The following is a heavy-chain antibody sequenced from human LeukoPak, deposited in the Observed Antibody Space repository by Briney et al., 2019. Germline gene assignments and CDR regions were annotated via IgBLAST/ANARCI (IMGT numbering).Heavy chain of an antibody. Sequence: PGGSLRLSCAASGFTFSSYGMHWVRQAPGKGLEWVAFIRYDGSNKYYADSVKGRFTISSDNSKNTLYLQMNSLRPEDTAVYYCAKKRTAENYFDYWGQGTLVTVSS. J-gene: IGHJ4*02. CDR3: AKKRTAENYFDY. CDR2: IRYDGSNK. V-gene: IGHV3-30*02. CDR1: GFTFSSYG. D-gene: IGHD1/OR15-1a*01.